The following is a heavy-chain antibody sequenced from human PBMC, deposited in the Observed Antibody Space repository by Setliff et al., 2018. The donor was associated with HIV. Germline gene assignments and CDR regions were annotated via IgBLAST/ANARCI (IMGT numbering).Heavy chain of an antibody. D-gene: IGHD5-18*01. CDR3: ATRGYSYGYFDY. CDR1: GYSFTNRY. Sequence: ASVKVSCKPSGYSFTNRYMHWVRQAPGQGLEWMGGIIPISGTANYAQKFQGRVTITTDESTSTAYMELSGLRSEDTAVYYCATRGYSYGYFDYWGQGTLVTVSS. J-gene: IGHJ4*02. CDR2: IIPISGTA. V-gene: IGHV1-69*05.